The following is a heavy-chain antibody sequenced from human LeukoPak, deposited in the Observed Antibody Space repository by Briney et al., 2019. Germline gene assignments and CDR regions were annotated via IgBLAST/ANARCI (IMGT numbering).Heavy chain of an antibody. V-gene: IGHV1-18*01. J-gene: IGHJ3*02. CDR3: ARDRVGSWYDDALDI. D-gene: IGHD6-13*01. CDR1: GYTFTSYG. Sequence: ASVKVSCKASGYTFTSYGISWVRQAPGQGLEWMGWISAYNGNTNYAQKLQGRVTMTTDTSTSTAYMELRSLRSDDTAVYYCARDRVGSWYDDALDIWGQGTMVTVSS. CDR2: ISAYNGNT.